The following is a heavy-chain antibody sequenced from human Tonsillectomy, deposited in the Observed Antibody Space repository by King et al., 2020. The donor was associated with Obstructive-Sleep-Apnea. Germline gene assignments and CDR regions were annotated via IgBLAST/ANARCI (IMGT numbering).Heavy chain of an antibody. J-gene: IGHJ4*02. CDR1: GFSFSSYG. CDR2: IRYVGSNK. Sequence: VQLVESGGGVVQPGGSLRLSCAASGFSFSSYGMHWVRQAPGKGLEWVSFIRYVGSNKYYADSVKGRFTISRDTSKKTLYLQMNSLRAEDTAVCYCAKATAAAGTFADYWGQGTLVTVSS. CDR3: AKATAAAGTFADY. V-gene: IGHV3-30*02. D-gene: IGHD6-13*01.